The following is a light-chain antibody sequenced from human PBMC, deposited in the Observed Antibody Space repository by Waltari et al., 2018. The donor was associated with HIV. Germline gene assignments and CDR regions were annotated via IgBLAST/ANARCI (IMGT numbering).Light chain of an antibody. V-gene: IGLV2-14*03. CDR1: TSDIGGYNY. CDR3: CSYTKLTTHYVL. CDR2: GVS. Sequence: SALTQPASVSGSPGQSITISCNGTTSDIGGYNYACWQQRHPNKAPKLIIFGVSNRPSGISSRFSGSKSGNTASLTISGLQAEDEADYYCCSYTKLTTHYVLFGGGTKLTVL. J-gene: IGLJ3*02.